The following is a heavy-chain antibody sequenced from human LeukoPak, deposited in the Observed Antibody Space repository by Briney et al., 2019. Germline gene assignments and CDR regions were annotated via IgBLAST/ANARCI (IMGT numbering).Heavy chain of an antibody. D-gene: IGHD6-6*01. CDR3: ARSPQLLWFDP. Sequence: PSETLSLTCTVSGGSISSGSYYWSWIRQPAGKGLEWIGRIYTSGSTNSNPSLKSRVTISVDTSKNHFSLKLSSVPAADTAMYYCARSPQLLWFDPWGQGTLVTVSS. CDR2: IYTSGST. CDR1: GGSISSGSYY. V-gene: IGHV4-61*02. J-gene: IGHJ5*02.